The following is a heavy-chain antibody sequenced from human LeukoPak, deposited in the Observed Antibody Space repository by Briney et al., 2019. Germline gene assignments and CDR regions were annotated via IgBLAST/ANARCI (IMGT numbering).Heavy chain of an antibody. CDR1: GGSVSGYY. D-gene: IGHD3-3*01. Sequence: PSETLSLTCVVSGGSVSGYYWGWIRQPPGRGLEWIGYVYYSGSTNYNPSFKSRITISVDTSRNQFSLQLSSVTAADTAVYYCARGRITIFGVVISPRNYFDYWGQGTLVTVSS. V-gene: IGHV4-59*02. CDR2: VYYSGST. CDR3: ARGRITIFGVVISPRNYFDY. J-gene: IGHJ4*02.